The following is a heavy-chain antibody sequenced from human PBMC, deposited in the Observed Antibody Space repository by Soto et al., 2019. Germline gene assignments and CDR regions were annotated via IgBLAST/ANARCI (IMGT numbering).Heavy chain of an antibody. D-gene: IGHD4-17*01. CDR2: IYYSGST. CDR3: ARHDYGACIDY. J-gene: IGHJ4*02. Sequence: QLQLQESGAGLVKPSETLSLTCTVSGGSISSSSYYWGWIRQPPGKGLEWIGSIYYSGSTYYNPSLKTRVTISVDTSKNQFSLKLSSVTAADTAVYYCARHDYGACIDYWGQGTLVTVSS. V-gene: IGHV4-39*01. CDR1: GGSISSSSYY.